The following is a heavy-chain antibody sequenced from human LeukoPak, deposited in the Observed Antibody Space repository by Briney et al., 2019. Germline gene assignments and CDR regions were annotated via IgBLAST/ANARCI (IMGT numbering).Heavy chain of an antibody. D-gene: IGHD5-18*01. Sequence: GGSLRLSCAPSGFTFSNYAMHWVRQGPGKGLEWVAAISYDGSNKYYADSVKGRFTIFSDNSKNTLYLQMNSVRAEDTAVYYCARDGYAVFDNWGQGTLVTVSS. CDR3: ARDGYAVFDN. CDR2: ISYDGSNK. V-gene: IGHV3-30-3*01. CDR1: GFTFSNYA. J-gene: IGHJ4*02.